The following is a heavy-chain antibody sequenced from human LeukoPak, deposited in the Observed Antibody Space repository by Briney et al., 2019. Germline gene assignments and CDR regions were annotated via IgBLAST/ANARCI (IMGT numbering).Heavy chain of an antibody. Sequence: PGGSLRLSCADSGFTFSYYSMNWVRQAPGKGLEWLAFINSRSGDITYADPVKGRFTISRDNAKNSLYLQMNSLRADDTAVYYCGRDRHSSVDYWGQGTLVTVSS. J-gene: IGHJ4*02. V-gene: IGHV3-21*05. CDR2: INSRSGDI. CDR1: GFTFSYYS. CDR3: GRDRHSSVDY. D-gene: IGHD3-22*01.